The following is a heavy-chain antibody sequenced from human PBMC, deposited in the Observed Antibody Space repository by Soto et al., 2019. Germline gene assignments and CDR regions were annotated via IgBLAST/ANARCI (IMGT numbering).Heavy chain of an antibody. V-gene: IGHV4-39*01. J-gene: IGHJ3*02. CDR3: ARLRGGIVAQEAHQDEDAFDI. D-gene: IGHD6-25*01. CDR2: IYYSGST. Sequence: QLQLQESGPGLVKPSETLSLTCTVSGGSISSSSYYWGWIRQPPGKGLEWIGSIYYSGSTYYNPSLQSRVTISVDTSKNQFSLKLSSVTAADTAVYYCARLRGGIVAQEAHQDEDAFDICGQRTMVTVSS. CDR1: GGSISSSSYY.